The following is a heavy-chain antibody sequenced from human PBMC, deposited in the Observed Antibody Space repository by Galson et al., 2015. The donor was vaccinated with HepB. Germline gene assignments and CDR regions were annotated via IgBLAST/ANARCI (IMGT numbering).Heavy chain of an antibody. CDR3: TTVGYDSSGYYYSYYYYGMDV. D-gene: IGHD3-22*01. Sequence: SLRLSCAASGFTFSNAWMSWVRQAPGKGLEWVGRIKSKTDGGTTDYAAPVKGRFTISRDDSKNTLYLQMNSLKTEDTAVYYCTTVGYDSSGYYYSYYYYGMDVWGQGTTVTVSS. CDR1: GFTFSNAW. J-gene: IGHJ6*02. V-gene: IGHV3-15*01. CDR2: IKSKTDGGTT.